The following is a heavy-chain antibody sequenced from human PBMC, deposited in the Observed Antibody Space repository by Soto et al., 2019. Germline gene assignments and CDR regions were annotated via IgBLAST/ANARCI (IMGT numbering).Heavy chain of an antibody. Sequence: PGGSLRLSCAASGFTFDDYAMHWVRQAPGKGLEWVSGISWNSGSIGYADSVKGRFTISRDNAKNSLYLQMNSLRADDTALYYCAKDIRTPSAPEYSSASPGFDYWGQGTLVTVSS. D-gene: IGHD6-25*01. J-gene: IGHJ4*02. CDR3: AKDIRTPSAPEYSSASPGFDY. CDR2: ISWNSGSI. CDR1: GFTFDDYA. V-gene: IGHV3-9*01.